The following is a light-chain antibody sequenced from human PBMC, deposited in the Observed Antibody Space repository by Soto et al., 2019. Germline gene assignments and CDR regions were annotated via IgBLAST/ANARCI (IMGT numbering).Light chain of an antibody. CDR1: SGHSTYI. J-gene: IGLJ3*02. CDR2: LDRSGSY. V-gene: IGLV4-60*02. CDR3: ETWYSNTHKV. Sequence: QSVLTQSSSASASLGSSVKLTCILSSGHSTYIIAWHQQQPGKAPRFLMTLDRSGSYNRGSGVPDRVSGSSSGADRYLTISNLQFEDEGDYYCETWYSNTHKVFGGGTQLTVL.